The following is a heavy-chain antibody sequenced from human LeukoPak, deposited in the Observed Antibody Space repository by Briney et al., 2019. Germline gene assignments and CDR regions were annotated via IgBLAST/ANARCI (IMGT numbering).Heavy chain of an antibody. D-gene: IGHD5-18*01. CDR1: GFTFSSYA. J-gene: IGHJ6*02. V-gene: IGHV3-23*01. CDR3: AKLPQYSYAEEGMDV. CDR2: ISGSGGST. Sequence: PPGGSLRLSCAASGFTFSSYAMSWVRQAPGKGLEWVSAISGSGGSTYYADSVKGRFTISRDNSKNTLYLQMNSLRAEDTAVYYCAKLPQYSYAEEGMDVWGQGTTVTVSS.